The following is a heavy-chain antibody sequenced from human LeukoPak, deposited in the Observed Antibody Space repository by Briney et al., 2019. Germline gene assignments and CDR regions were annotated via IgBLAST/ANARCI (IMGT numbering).Heavy chain of an antibody. CDR1: GGSISSYY. Sequence: SETLSLTCTVSGGSISSYYWSWIRQPPGKGLEWIGYIYYSGSTNYNPSLKSRVTISVDTSKNQFSLKLSSVTAADTAVYYSARGGGTAGDYYYGMDVWGQGTTVTVSS. D-gene: IGHD2-15*01. V-gene: IGHV4-59*01. CDR2: IYYSGST. J-gene: IGHJ6*02. CDR3: ARGGGTAGDYYYGMDV.